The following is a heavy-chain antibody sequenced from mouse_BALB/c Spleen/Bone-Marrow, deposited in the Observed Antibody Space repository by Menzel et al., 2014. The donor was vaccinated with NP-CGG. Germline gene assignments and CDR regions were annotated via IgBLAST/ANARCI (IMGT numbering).Heavy chain of an antibody. Sequence: EVKVVESGGGLVQPGGSLKLSCAASGFDFSRYWMSWVRQAPGKGLEWIGEISPDSSTINYTPSLKDKFIISRDNAKNTLYLQMSKVRSEDTALYYCSRLYYYGNFAYWGQGTLVTVSA. J-gene: IGHJ3*01. CDR3: SRLYYYGNFAY. V-gene: IGHV4-1*02. D-gene: IGHD1-1*01. CDR1: GFDFSRYW. CDR2: ISPDSSTI.